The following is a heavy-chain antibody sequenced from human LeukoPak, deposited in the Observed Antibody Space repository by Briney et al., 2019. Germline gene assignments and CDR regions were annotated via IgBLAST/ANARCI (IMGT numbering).Heavy chain of an antibody. CDR1: GGSISSSSYY. V-gene: IGHV4-39*01. D-gene: IGHD6-19*01. CDR3: ARLSAVAVAGAYYFDY. Sequence: PSETLSHTCTVSGGSISSSSYYWGWIRQPPGKGLEWIGSIYYSGSTYYNPSLKSRVTISVDTSKNQFSLKLSSVTAADTAVYYCARLSAVAVAGAYYFDYWGQGTLVTVSS. J-gene: IGHJ4*02. CDR2: IYYSGST.